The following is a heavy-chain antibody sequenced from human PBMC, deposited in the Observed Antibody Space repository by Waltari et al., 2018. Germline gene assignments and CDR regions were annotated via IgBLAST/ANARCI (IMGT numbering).Heavy chain of an antibody. CDR2: INHSGST. D-gene: IGHD3-10*01. CDR1: GGSFSGYY. Sequence: QVQLQQWGAGLLKPWETLSLTCAVYGGSFSGYYWSWIRQPPGKGLEWIGEINHSGSTNYNPSLKSQVTISVDTSKNQFSLKLSSVTAADTAVYYCARVVMVQGVTLYYFDYWGQGTLVTVSS. CDR3: ARVVMVQGVTLYYFDY. J-gene: IGHJ4*02. V-gene: IGHV4-34*01.